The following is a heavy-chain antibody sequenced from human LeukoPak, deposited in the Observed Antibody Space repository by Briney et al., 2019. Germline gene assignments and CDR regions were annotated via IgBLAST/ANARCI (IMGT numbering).Heavy chain of an antibody. J-gene: IGHJ6*02. Sequence: SGPTLVNATQTLTLTCTFSGFSLSTSGTGVGWIRQPGVKALEWLALIYWNEDKRYSPSLKSRLTITKDSSKNQVVFTMTNMDPVDTATYYCAHSEWDCSSTSCYYYYGMDVWGQGTTVTVSS. CDR1: GFSLSTSGTG. D-gene: IGHD2-2*01. CDR3: AHSEWDCSSTSCYYYYGMDV. CDR2: IYWNEDK. V-gene: IGHV2-5*01.